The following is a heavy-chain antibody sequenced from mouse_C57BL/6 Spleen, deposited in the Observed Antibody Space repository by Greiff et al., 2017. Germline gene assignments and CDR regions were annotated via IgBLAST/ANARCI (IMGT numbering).Heavy chain of an antibody. D-gene: IGHD1-1*01. Sequence: QVQLQQSGAELVKPGASVKISCKASGYAFSSYWMNWVKQRPGKGLEWIGQIYPGDGDTNYNGKFKGKATLTADKSSSTAYMQLSSLTSVDSAVYFFAREMTTVAPNFDVWGTGTTVTVSS. CDR1: GYAFSSYW. CDR2: IYPGDGDT. V-gene: IGHV1-80*01. CDR3: AREMTTVAPNFDV. J-gene: IGHJ1*03.